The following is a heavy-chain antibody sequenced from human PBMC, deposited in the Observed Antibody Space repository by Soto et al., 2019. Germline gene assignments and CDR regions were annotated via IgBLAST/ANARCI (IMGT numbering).Heavy chain of an antibody. D-gene: IGHD2-21*02. J-gene: IGHJ4*02. CDR2: ISYDGTNK. CDR1: GFTFRNFG. V-gene: IGHV3-30*18. Sequence: GGSLRLSCAASGFTFRNFGMHWVRQAPGKGLEWVAVISYDGTNKYYADSVKGRFTISRDNSKNTLYLQINSLRAEDTAVYYCSKAVPPFVVVTASDYWGQGTLVTVSS. CDR3: SKAVPPFVVVTASDY.